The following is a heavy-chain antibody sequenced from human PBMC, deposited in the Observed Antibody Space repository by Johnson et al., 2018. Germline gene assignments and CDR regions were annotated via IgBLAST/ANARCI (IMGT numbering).Heavy chain of an antibody. D-gene: IGHD5-12*01. J-gene: IGHJ6*03. CDR3: TRGGSYYYPLNYYYYMDV. V-gene: IGHV3-49*03. Sequence: VQLVQSGGALVQPGRSLRLSCTGSGFTFGDYAMNWFRQAPGKGLEWVGFIRTKTFGGTAEYAASVKGRFTISRDDSKTIAYWQMNSLRTVDKAVYYCTRGGSYYYPLNYYYYMDVWGKGTTVTVSS. CDR1: GFTFGDYA. CDR2: IRTKTFGGTA.